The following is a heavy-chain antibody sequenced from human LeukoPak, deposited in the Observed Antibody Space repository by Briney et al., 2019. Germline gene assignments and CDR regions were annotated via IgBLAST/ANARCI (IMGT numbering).Heavy chain of an antibody. D-gene: IGHD1-26*01. V-gene: IGHV3-30*18. CDR1: GFTFSSYG. CDR2: ISYDGSKK. Sequence: GRSLRLSCAASGFTFSSYGVHWVRQAPGKGLEWVAIISYDGSKKYYADSVKGRFTSSRDNSKNTLYLQMNSLRADDTAVYYCAKSGSSGSYHYFDDWGQGTLVTVSS. J-gene: IGHJ4*02. CDR3: AKSGSSGSYHYFDD.